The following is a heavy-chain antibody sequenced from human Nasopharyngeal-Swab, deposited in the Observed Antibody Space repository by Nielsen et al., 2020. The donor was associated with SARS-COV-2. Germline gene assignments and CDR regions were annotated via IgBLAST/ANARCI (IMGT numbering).Heavy chain of an antibody. J-gene: IGHJ4*02. CDR2: IYYSGST. D-gene: IGHD2-21*02. CDR1: GGSISSYY. V-gene: IGHV4-39*07. Sequence: SETLSLTCTVSGGSISSYYWGWIRQPPGKGLEWIGSIYYSGSTYYNPSLKSRVTISVDTSKNQFSLKLSSVTAADTAVYYCASYCGGDCYAFDYWGQGTLVTVSS. CDR3: ASYCGGDCYAFDY.